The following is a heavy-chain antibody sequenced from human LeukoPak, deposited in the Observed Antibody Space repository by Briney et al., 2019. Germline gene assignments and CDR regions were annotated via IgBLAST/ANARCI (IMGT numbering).Heavy chain of an antibody. CDR2: ILYDGGKK. CDR3: AKDRSEGKYGDEFDY. Sequence: GGSLRLSCAASGFTFSSYAMHWVRQAPGKGLEWEAAILYDGGKKDYADSVKGRFTISRDNSKNTLYLQMNSLRVEDTAVYFCAKDRSEGKYGDEFDYWGQGTLVTVSS. J-gene: IGHJ4*02. D-gene: IGHD4-17*01. CDR1: GFTFSSYA. V-gene: IGHV3-30*04.